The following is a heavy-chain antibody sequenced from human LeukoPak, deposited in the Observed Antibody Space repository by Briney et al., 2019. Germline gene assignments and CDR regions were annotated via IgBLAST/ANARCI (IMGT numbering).Heavy chain of an antibody. V-gene: IGHV4-59*01. CDR1: GVSISSYY. J-gene: IGHJ1*01. CDR2: IYYSGSS. CDR3: ARNAEYFQH. Sequence: PSETLSLTCTVSGVSISSYYWSWIRQPPGKGLEWIGYIYYSGSSNYNPSLKSRVTISVDTSNNRFSLKLSSVTAADTAVYYCARNAEYFQHWGQGTLVTVSS.